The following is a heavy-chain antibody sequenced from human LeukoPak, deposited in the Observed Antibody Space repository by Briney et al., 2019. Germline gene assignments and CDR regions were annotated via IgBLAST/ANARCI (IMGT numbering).Heavy chain of an antibody. D-gene: IGHD6-19*01. Sequence: GGSLRLSCAASGFTFSSYAMSWVRQVPGKGLEWVSVISGNGGSTHYTDSVKGRFTISRDTSKNTLYLQMNSLRAEDTAVYYCAKEQWLGKMNYFDYWGQGTLVTVSS. CDR2: ISGNGGST. CDR1: GFTFSSYA. CDR3: AKEQWLGKMNYFDY. J-gene: IGHJ4*02. V-gene: IGHV3-23*01.